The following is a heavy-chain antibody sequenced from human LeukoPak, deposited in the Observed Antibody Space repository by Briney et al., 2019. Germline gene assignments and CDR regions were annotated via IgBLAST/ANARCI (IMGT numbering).Heavy chain of an antibody. CDR2: ISYDGSNK. CDR1: GFTFSSYA. D-gene: IGHD6-13*01. CDR3: ARDRVAAAGGLDY. J-gene: IGHJ4*02. Sequence: GGSLRLSCAASGFTFSSYAMHGVRQAPGKALEWVAVISYDGSNKYYADSVKGRFTISRDNSKNTLYLQMNSLRAEDTAVYYCARDRVAAAGGLDYWGQGTLVTVSS. V-gene: IGHV3-30*04.